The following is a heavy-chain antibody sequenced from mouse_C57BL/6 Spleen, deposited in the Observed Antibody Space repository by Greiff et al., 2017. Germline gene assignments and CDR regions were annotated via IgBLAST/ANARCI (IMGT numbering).Heavy chain of an antibody. J-gene: IGHJ2*01. Sequence: VQLQQSGAELVKPGASVKLSCKASGYTFTSYWMHWVKQRPGQGLEWIGMIHPNSGSTNYNEKFKSKATLTVDKSSSTAYMQLSSLTSADSAVYYCARGGLYYGNIEGYWGQGTTLTVSS. D-gene: IGHD2-1*01. V-gene: IGHV1-64*01. CDR1: GYTFTSYW. CDR2: IHPNSGST. CDR3: ARGGLYYGNIEGY.